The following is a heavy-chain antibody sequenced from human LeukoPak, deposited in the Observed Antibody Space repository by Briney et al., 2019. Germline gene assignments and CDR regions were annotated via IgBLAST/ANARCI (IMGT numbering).Heavy chain of an antibody. CDR2: IYTSGST. CDR3: ARENSGSYREFDY. V-gene: IGHV4-4*07. D-gene: IGHD1-26*01. J-gene: IGHJ4*02. CDR1: GGSISRYY. Sequence: SETLSLTCTVSGGSISRYYGSWIRQPAGKGLEWIGRIYTSGSTNYNASLKSRVSMSVDTSKNQFSLKLSSVTAADTAVFYCARENSGSYREFDYWGQGTLVTVSS.